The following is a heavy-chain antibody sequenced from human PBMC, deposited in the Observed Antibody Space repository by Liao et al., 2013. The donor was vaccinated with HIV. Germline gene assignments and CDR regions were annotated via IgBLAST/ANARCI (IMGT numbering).Heavy chain of an antibody. CDR1: GGSFSSHY. Sequence: QVQLQQWGAGLLKPSETLSLTCAVYGGSFSSHYWSWIRQSPGKGLEWIGEIKHSGSTTHNPSLKSRVTMSVDTSKKQFSLKLSSVTAADTAVYYCATDSSGWVGHWGQGTLVTVSS. J-gene: IGHJ5*02. D-gene: IGHD6-19*01. CDR2: IKHSGST. CDR3: ATDSSGWVGH. V-gene: IGHV4-34*02.